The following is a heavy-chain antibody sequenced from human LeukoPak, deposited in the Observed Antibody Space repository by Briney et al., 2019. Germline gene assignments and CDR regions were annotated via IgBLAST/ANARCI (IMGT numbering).Heavy chain of an antibody. CDR3: VREAAATLFDY. CDR2: IYSGGST. V-gene: IGHV3-66*01. D-gene: IGHD1-26*01. J-gene: IGHJ4*02. CDR1: GFTVSSNH. Sequence: PGGSLRLSCAASGFTVSSNHMSWVRQAPGKGLEWVSVIYSGGSTYYADSVKGRFTISRDNSKNTLYLQMNSLRAEDTAVYYCVREAAATLFDYWGQGTLVTVSS.